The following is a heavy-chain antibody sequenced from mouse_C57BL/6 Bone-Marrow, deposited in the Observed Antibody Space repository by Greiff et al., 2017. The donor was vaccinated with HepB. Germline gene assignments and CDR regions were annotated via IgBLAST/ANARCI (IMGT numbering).Heavy chain of an antibody. CDR3: ASSSYWYFDV. Sequence: VLLQQSGAELARPGASVKLSCKASGYTFTSYGISWVKQSTGQGLEWIGEIYPRSGNTYYNEKFKGKATLTADKSSSTAYMKLRSLTSEDSAVYFCASSSYWYFDVWGTGTTVTVSS. V-gene: IGHV1-81*01. CDR2: IYPRSGNT. J-gene: IGHJ1*03. CDR1: GYTFTSYG. D-gene: IGHD1-1*01.